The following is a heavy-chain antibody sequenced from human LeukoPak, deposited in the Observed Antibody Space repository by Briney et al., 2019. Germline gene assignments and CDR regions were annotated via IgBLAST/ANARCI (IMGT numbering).Heavy chain of an antibody. Sequence: SETLSLTCTVSGGSISSSSYYWGWIRQPPGKGLEWIGSIYYSGSTYYNPSLKSRVTISVDTSKNQFSLKLSSVTAADTAVYYCARHVEVAVAAYFDYRGQGTLVTVSS. D-gene: IGHD6-19*01. CDR1: GGSISSSSYY. CDR3: ARHVEVAVAAYFDY. V-gene: IGHV4-39*01. J-gene: IGHJ4*02. CDR2: IYYSGST.